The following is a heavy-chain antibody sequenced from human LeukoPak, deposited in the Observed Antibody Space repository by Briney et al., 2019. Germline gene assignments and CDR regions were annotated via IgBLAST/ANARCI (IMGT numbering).Heavy chain of an antibody. CDR2: IYSGGST. D-gene: IGHD3-22*01. Sequence: GGSLGLSCAASGFTVSSNYMSWVRQAPGKGLEWVSVIYSGGSTYYADSVKGRFTISRDNSKNTLYLQMNSLRAEDTAVYYCARDPPPDYYDSSGYYGPHFDYWGQGTLVTVSS. CDR1: GFTVSSNY. J-gene: IGHJ4*02. CDR3: ARDPPPDYYDSSGYYGPHFDY. V-gene: IGHV3-66*01.